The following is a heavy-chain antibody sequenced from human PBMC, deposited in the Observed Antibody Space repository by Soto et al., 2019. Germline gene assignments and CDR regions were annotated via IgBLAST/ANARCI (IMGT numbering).Heavy chain of an antibody. CDR1: GGSMSSSSYY. V-gene: IGHV4-39*01. Sequence: LFLTCTVSGGSMSSSSYYWGWIRQPPGKGLEWIGSIYYSGSTYYNPSLKSRVTISVDTSKNQFSLKLSSVTAADTAVYYCARHWQQLVLWAVGYMDVWGKGTTGTVSS. CDR2: IYYSGST. CDR3: ARHWQQLVLWAVGYMDV. J-gene: IGHJ6*03. D-gene: IGHD6-13*01.